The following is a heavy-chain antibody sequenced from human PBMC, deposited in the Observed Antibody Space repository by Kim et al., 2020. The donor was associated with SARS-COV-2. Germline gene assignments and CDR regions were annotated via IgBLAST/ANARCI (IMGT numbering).Heavy chain of an antibody. J-gene: IGHJ3*02. CDR1: GYTFTSYA. V-gene: IGHV7-4-1*02. CDR3: YPSSWSGAFDI. D-gene: IGHD6-13*01. Sequence: ASVKVSCKASGYTFTSYAMNWVRQAPGQGLEWMGWINTNTGNPTYAQGFTGRFVFSLDTSVSTAYLQISSLKAEDTAVYYCYPSSWSGAFDIWGQGTMVTVSS. CDR2: INTNTGNP.